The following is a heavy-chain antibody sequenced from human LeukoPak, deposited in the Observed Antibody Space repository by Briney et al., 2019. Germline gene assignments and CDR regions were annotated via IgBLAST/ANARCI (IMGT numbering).Heavy chain of an antibody. CDR3: ARDEQWLGQDVDY. CDR2: IYYSGST. J-gene: IGHJ4*02. Sequence: PSETLSLTCTVSGGSISSSSYYWGWIRQPPGKGLEWIGSIYYSGSTYYNPSLKSRVTISVDTSKNQFSLKLSSVTAADTAVYYCARDEQWLGQDVDYWGQGTLVTVSS. CDR1: GGSISSSSYY. V-gene: IGHV4-39*07. D-gene: IGHD6-19*01.